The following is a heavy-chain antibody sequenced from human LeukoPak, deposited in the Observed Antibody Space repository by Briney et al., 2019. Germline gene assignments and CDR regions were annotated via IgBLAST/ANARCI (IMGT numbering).Heavy chain of an antibody. CDR2: ISYSGST. D-gene: IGHD1-1*01. CDR3: ARGRNDFDY. Sequence: SETLSLTCTVSGGSIHCYYWSWIRQPPGKGLEWIGYISYSGSTYYNPSLKSRVTISLGTSKNQFSLRLTSVTAADTAMYYCARGRNDFDYWGQGTLVTVSS. CDR1: GGSIHCYY. J-gene: IGHJ4*02. V-gene: IGHV4-59*13.